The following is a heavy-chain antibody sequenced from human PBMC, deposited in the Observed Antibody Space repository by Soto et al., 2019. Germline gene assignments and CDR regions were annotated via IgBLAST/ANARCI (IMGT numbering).Heavy chain of an antibody. CDR3: SSIKITSDAFDI. CDR1: GDSFTSYW. CDR2: IYPRDSDT. Sequence: PGESLKISCEGSGDSFTSYWIGWVRQMPGKGLEWMGIIYPRDSDTRYRPSFQGQVTISADKSISTAYLQWSSLKASDSSGYYCSSIKITSDAFDIWGQGTMGTVS. J-gene: IGHJ3*02. V-gene: IGHV5-51*01.